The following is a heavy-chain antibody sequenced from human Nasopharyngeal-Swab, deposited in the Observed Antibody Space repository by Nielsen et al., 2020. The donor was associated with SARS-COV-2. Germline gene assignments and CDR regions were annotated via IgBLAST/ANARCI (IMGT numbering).Heavy chain of an antibody. CDR3: ASGPFGPGDSYYYYGLDV. J-gene: IGHJ6*02. D-gene: IGHD3/OR15-3a*01. CDR2: IHNSGTP. V-gene: IGHV4-38-2*01. Sequence: RQPPGKGLEGIGSIHNSGTPYYIPSLKSRVAISVDTSKNQFSLKMRSVTAADTAVYYCASGPFGPGDSYYYYGLDVWGQGTTVTVSS.